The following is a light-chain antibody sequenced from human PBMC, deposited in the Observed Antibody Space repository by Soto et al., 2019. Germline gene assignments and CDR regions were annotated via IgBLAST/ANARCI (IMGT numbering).Light chain of an antibody. Sequence: EIALAQSPGTLSLSPGERATLSCGASQTVSSDLAWYQQKLGQAPRLLIYGASNRATGIPDRFSGSGSGTDFTLTISRLEPEDFAVYYCQHYGSSPYTFCQGTKLEIK. CDR2: GAS. V-gene: IGKV3-20*01. J-gene: IGKJ2*01. CDR3: QHYGSSPYT. CDR1: QTVSSD.